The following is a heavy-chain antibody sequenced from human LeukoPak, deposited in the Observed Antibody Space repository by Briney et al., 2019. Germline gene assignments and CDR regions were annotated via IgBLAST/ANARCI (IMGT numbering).Heavy chain of an antibody. CDR3: ARDNRAFGRHWYGSGSYSLLFDY. CDR1: GYTFNVYG. CDR2: ISGYNGDR. D-gene: IGHD3-10*01. Sequence: ASVKVSCKASGYTFNVYGFSWLRQAPGKGGEWMGWISGYNGDRNSAQKFQGRLTLTTETSTGTAYMELRSLTSDDTAVYYCARDNRAFGRHWYGSGSYSLLFDYWGQGTLVTVSS. V-gene: IGHV1-18*01. J-gene: IGHJ4*02.